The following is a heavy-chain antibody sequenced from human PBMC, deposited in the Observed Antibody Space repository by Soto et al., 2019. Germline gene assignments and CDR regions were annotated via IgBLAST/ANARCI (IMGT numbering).Heavy chain of an antibody. CDR2: ISPSSTYI. J-gene: IGHJ4*02. V-gene: IGHV3-21*01. CDR3: ARVRLEYSNKPYFFDN. D-gene: IGHD4-4*01. CDR1: GLNFEKCS. Sequence: PGGSLRLSCAASGLNFEKCSMNWVRQPPGKGPEWLASISPSSTYIRYADSVKGRFTISRDNARNSLSLQMMNLRADDTGVYYCARVRLEYSNKPYFFDNWGRGTQVTVSS.